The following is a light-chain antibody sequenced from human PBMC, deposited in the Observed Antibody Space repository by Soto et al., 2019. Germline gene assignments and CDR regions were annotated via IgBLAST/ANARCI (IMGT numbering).Light chain of an antibody. Sequence: QMTQSPSSLSASVGARATITGEASQDVTKYVSWYQQKPGKAPKLLIYEASNLEVGVPSRLSGSGSGNDLNFTITSLQPEDVATYYCQQYDDDVPTFGGGTKVDIK. CDR3: QQYDDDVPT. CDR2: EAS. V-gene: IGKV1-33*01. J-gene: IGKJ4*01. CDR1: QDVTKY.